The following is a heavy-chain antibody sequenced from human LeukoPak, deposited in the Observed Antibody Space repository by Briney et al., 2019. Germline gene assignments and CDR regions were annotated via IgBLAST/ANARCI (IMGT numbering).Heavy chain of an antibody. CDR3: AKGSFTGDIVVVPAAIYFDC. D-gene: IGHD2-2*01. CDR2: ISYDGSNK. V-gene: IGHV3-30*09. J-gene: IGHJ4*02. Sequence: GGSLRLSCAASGFTFSSYAMHWVRQAPGKGLEWVAVISYDGSNKYYADSVKGRFAISRDNSKNTLYLQMNSLRAEDTAVYYCAKGSFTGDIVVVPAAIYFDCWGQGTLVTVSS. CDR1: GFTFSSYA.